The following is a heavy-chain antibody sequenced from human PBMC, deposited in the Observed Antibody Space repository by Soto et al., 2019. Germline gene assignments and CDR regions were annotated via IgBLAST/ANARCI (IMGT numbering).Heavy chain of an antibody. Sequence: GSLRLSCAASGLTFSSYWMHWVRQAPGKGLVWVSRINSDGSSTSYADSVKGRFTISRDNAKNTLYLQMNSLRAEDTAVYYCARDMAVDYMDVWGKGTTVTVSS. J-gene: IGHJ6*03. CDR1: GLTFSSYW. V-gene: IGHV3-74*01. D-gene: IGHD3-10*01. CDR3: ARDMAVDYMDV. CDR2: INSDGSST.